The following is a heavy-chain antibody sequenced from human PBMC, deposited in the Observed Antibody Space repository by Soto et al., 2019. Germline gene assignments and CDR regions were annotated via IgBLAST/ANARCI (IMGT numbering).Heavy chain of an antibody. CDR1: GFTFSSYS. CDR2: ISSSGSTI. J-gene: IGHJ6*02. Sequence: GGSLRLSCAASGFTFSSYSMNWVRQAPGKGLEWVSYISSSGSTIYYADSVKGRFTISRDNAKNSLYLQMNSLRDEDTAVYYCARDPRSMWELLPSGMDVWGQGTTVTVSS. D-gene: IGHD1-26*01. CDR3: ARDPRSMWELLPSGMDV. V-gene: IGHV3-48*02.